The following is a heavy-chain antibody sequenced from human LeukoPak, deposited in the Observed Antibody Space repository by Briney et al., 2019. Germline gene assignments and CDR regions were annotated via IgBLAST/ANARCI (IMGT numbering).Heavy chain of an antibody. Sequence: SETLSLTCAVSGYSISSGYYWGWIRQPPGKGLEWIGSIYHSGSTYYNPSLKSRVTISVDTSKNQFSLKLSSVTAADTAVYYCASTSANYDFWSGPGDAFDTWGQGTMVTVSS. CDR2: IYHSGST. D-gene: IGHD3-3*01. CDR1: GYSISSGYY. V-gene: IGHV4-38-2*01. CDR3: ASTSANYDFWSGPGDAFDT. J-gene: IGHJ3*02.